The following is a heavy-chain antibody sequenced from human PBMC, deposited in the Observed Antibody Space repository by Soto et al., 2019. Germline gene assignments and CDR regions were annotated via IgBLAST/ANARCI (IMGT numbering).Heavy chain of an antibody. V-gene: IGHV3-9*01. CDR3: VKGGGYYSPFDY. J-gene: IGHJ4*02. Sequence: PWGSLRLSCAASGFIFCDYAIHWCRQTPCMGLEWVSGISWNTGSIGYADSVKGRFTISRDNTKNSLYLQMNSLRVEDTALYYCVKGGGYYSPFDYWGQGTLVTVSS. CDR1: GFIFCDYA. CDR2: ISWNTGSI. D-gene: IGHD6-25*01.